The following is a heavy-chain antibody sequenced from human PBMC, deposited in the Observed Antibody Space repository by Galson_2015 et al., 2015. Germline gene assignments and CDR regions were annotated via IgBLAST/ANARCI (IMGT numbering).Heavy chain of an antibody. CDR1: GFTFSTYD. V-gene: IGHV3-21*01. Sequence: SLRLSCAASGFTFSTYDMNWVRQAPGKGLEWVSSISSSSSYIYYADSVGGRFTVSRDNAKNSLYLQMNSLRAEDTAVYYCAREAFDYWGQGTLVTVSS. CDR3: AREAFDY. J-gene: IGHJ4*02. CDR2: ISSSSSYI.